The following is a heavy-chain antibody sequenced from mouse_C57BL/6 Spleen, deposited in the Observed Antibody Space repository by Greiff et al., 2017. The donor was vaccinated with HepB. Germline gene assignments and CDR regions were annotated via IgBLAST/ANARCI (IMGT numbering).Heavy chain of an antibody. Sequence: VQLQQPGAELVKPGASVKVSCKASGYTFTSYWMHWVKQRPGQGLEWIGRIHPSDSDTNYNQKFKGKATLTVDKSSSTAYMQLSSLTSEDSAVYYCAIWGDYYGSRLDYWGQGTTLTVSS. CDR2: IHPSDSDT. V-gene: IGHV1-74*01. CDR3: AIWGDYYGSRLDY. J-gene: IGHJ2*01. D-gene: IGHD1-1*01. CDR1: GYTFTSYW.